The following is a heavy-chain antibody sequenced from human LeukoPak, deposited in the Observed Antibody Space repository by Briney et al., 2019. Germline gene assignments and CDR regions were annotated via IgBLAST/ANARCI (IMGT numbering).Heavy chain of an antibody. CDR3: AKSGTRSSWSPRVKTYLDY. CDR2: INSDGSST. J-gene: IGHJ4*02. V-gene: IGHV3-74*01. CDR1: GFTFSSYW. Sequence: GGSLRLSCAASGFTFSSYWMHWVLQAPGKGLVWVSRINSDGSSTSYADSVKGRFTISRDNSKNTLYLQMNSLRAEDTAVYYCAKSGTRSSWSPRVKTYLDYWGQGTLVTVSS. D-gene: IGHD6-13*01.